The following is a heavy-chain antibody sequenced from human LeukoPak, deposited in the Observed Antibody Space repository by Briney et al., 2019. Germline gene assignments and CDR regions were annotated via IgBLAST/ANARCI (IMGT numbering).Heavy chain of an antibody. V-gene: IGHV3-15*01. J-gene: IGHJ6*02. Sequence: GGSLRLSCAASGFTYSNAWMSWVRQAAGKGLEWVGRIKSKTDGGTTDYAAPVKGRFTISRDDSKNTLYLQMNSLKTEDTAVYYCTTDGTVVTPLGPYYYGMDVWGQGTTITVSS. CDR3: TTDGTVVTPLGPYYYGMDV. CDR2: IKSKTDGGTT. D-gene: IGHD4-23*01. CDR1: GFTYSNAW.